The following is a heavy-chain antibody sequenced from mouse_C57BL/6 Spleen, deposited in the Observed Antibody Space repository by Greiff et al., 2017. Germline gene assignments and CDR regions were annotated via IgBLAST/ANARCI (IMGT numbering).Heavy chain of an antibody. J-gene: IGHJ1*03. CDR2: ISSGSSTI. CDR3: VYGSYWYFDV. Sequence: EVKLMESGGGLVKPGGSLKLSCAASGFTFSDYGMHWVRQAPEKGLEWVAYISSGSSTIYYADTVKGRFTISRDNAKNTLFLQMTSLRSEDTAMYYCVYGSYWYFDVWGTGTTVTVSS. V-gene: IGHV5-17*01. D-gene: IGHD2-1*01. CDR1: GFTFSDYG.